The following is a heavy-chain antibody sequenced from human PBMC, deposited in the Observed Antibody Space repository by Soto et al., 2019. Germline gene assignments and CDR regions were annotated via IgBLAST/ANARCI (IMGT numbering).Heavy chain of an antibody. CDR3: ASPSNYQYYYYYGMDV. Sequence: GGSLRLSCAASGFTFSSYGMHWVRQAPGKGLEWVAVISYDGSNKYYADSVKGRFTISRDNSKNTLYLQMNSLRAEDTAVYYCASPSNYQYYYYYGMDVWGQGTTVTVSS. CDR1: GFTFSSYG. V-gene: IGHV3-30*03. J-gene: IGHJ6*02. D-gene: IGHD4-4*01. CDR2: ISYDGSNK.